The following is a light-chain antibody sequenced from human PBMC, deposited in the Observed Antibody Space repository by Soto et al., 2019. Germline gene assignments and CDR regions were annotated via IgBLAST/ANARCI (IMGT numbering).Light chain of an antibody. CDR2: DAS. J-gene: IGKJ3*01. Sequence: EIVLTQSPATLSLSPGERATISCRASQSVSSYLAWYQQKPGQAPRLLIYDASNRATGIPARFSGSGSGTDFTLTISSLEPEDFAVYYCQQRSNWPVTFGPGTKVDIK. CDR1: QSVSSY. V-gene: IGKV3-11*01. CDR3: QQRSNWPVT.